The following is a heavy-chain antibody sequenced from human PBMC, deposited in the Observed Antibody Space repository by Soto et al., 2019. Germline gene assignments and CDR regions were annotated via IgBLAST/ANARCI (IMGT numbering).Heavy chain of an antibody. CDR1: GFKFRNYA. CDR3: AKDAVAVNGVWDWFDP. Sequence: EVQLLESGGGLVQPGGSLRLSCAASGFKFRNYAMTWVRQAPGKGVEGVSSIFGYGGGTYYADTVRGGFTFSRDDFKETLYLQLSSLRVDETAVYYCAKDAVAVNGVWDWFDPWGQGTLVTVSS. D-gene: IGHD3-16*01. V-gene: IGHV3-23*01. CDR2: IFGYGGGT. J-gene: IGHJ5*02.